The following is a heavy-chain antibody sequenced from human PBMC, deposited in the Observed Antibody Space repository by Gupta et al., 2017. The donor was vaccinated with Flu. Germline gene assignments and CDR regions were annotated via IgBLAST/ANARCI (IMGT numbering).Heavy chain of an antibody. J-gene: IGHJ4*02. V-gene: IGHV3-48*03. CDR2: ISPSTTII. Sequence: EVQLVESGGGFVHPGGSLRLSCAASGFTFIIYEMTWVRQAPGKGLEWVSFISPSTTIIYYADSVKGRFTVSRDNAQNSLYLQMNSLRAEDTAVYYCARAASYYDTSGFYFDSWGQGTLVTVSS. D-gene: IGHD3-22*01. CDR3: ARAASYYDTSGFYFDS. CDR1: GFTFIIYE.